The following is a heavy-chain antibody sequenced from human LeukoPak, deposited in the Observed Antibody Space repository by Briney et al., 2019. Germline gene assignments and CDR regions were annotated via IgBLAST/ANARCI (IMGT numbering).Heavy chain of an antibody. CDR1: GGSFSGYY. CDR2: IRSKAYGGTT. Sequence: LSLTCAVYGGSFSGYYWSWVRQAPGKGLEWVGFIRSKAYGGTTEYAASVKGRFTISRDDSKSIAYLQMNSLKTEDTAVYYCTRFDVAVAGTHALDIWGQGTMVTVSS. V-gene: IGHV3-49*04. J-gene: IGHJ3*02. D-gene: IGHD6-19*01. CDR3: TRFDVAVAGTHALDI.